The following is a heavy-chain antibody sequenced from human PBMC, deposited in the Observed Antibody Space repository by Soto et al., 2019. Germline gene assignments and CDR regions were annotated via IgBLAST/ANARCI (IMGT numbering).Heavy chain of an antibody. V-gene: IGHV4-34*01. Sequence: PSETLSLTCAVYGGSFSGYYWSWIRQPPGKGLEWIGEINHSGSTSHNPSLKSRVTISVDTSKNQFSLKLSSVTAADTAVYYCAKALKGYYDDSGGFGWFDPWGQGTLVTVSS. CDR2: INHSGST. CDR3: AKALKGYYDDSGGFGWFDP. J-gene: IGHJ5*02. CDR1: GGSFSGYY. D-gene: IGHD3-22*01.